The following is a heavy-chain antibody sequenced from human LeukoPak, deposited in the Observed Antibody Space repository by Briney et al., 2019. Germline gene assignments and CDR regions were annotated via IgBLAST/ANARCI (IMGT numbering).Heavy chain of an antibody. CDR1: GFTFSSYA. Sequence: PGGSLRLSCAASGFTFSSYAMHWVRQAPGKGLEWVAVISYDGSNKYYADSVKGRFTISRDNSKNTLYLQMNTLRADDTAVYYCAKDHGSSDWYYWGQGTLVTVSS. V-gene: IGHV3-30*04. CDR3: AKDHGSSDWYY. CDR2: ISYDGSNK. D-gene: IGHD6-13*01. J-gene: IGHJ4*02.